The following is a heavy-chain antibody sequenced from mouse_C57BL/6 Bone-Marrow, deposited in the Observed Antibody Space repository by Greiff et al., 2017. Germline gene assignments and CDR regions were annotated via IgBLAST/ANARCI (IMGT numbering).Heavy chain of an antibody. Sequence: VQLQQSGAELVRPGASVKLSCTASGFNIKDDYMHWVKQRPEQGLEWIGWIDPENGDTEYASKFQGKATITADTSSNTAYLQLSSLTSEDTAVYYCTTVGRKGFDYWGQGTTLTVSS. D-gene: IGHD4-1*01. J-gene: IGHJ2*01. V-gene: IGHV14-4*01. CDR1: GFNIKDDY. CDR2: IDPENGDT. CDR3: TTVGRKGFDY.